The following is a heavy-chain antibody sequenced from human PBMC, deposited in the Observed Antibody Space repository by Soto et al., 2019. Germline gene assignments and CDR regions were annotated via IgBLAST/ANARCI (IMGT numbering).Heavy chain of an antibody. CDR1: GYTFTGYH. Sequence: ASVKVSCKASGYTFTGYHMHWVRQAPGQGLEWMGWINPNSGVTIYAQKFQGRVIMTRETPITTAYMELSRLTSDDTAVYYCARRLGLLVTPIPGYWGQGTLVTVSS. D-gene: IGHD2-21*02. J-gene: IGHJ4*02. V-gene: IGHV1-2*02. CDR2: INPNSGVT. CDR3: ARRLGLLVTPIPGY.